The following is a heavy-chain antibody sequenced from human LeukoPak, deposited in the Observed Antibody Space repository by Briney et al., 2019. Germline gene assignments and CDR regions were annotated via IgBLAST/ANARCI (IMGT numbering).Heavy chain of an antibody. CDR1: GGSISTYY. Sequence: PSETLSLTCTVSGGSISTYYWNWIRQPPGKGLEWIGYVYYSGSANYNPSLKSRVTISVDTSRNQFSLKMTSVTAADTALYFCARQSYSNLNWFDPWGQGTLVTVSS. V-gene: IGHV4-59*08. CDR3: ARQSYSNLNWFDP. D-gene: IGHD4-4*01. J-gene: IGHJ5*02. CDR2: VYYSGSA.